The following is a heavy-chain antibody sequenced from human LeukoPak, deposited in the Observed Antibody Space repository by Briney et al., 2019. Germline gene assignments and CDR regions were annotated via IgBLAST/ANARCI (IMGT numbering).Heavy chain of an antibody. CDR2: IWYDGSNK. J-gene: IGHJ4*02. CDR3: AKDRSGAYYDFWSGYIDY. CDR1: GFTLSSYG. D-gene: IGHD3-3*01. V-gene: IGHV3-33*06. Sequence: GGSLRLSCAASGFTLSSYGMHWVRQAPGKGLEWVAVIWYDGSNKYYADSVKGRFTISRDNSKNTLYLQMNSLRAEDTAVYYCAKDRSGAYYDFWSGYIDYWGQGTLVTVSS.